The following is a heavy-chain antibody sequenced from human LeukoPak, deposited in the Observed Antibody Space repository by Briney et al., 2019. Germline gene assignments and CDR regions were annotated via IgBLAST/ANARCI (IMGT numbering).Heavy chain of an antibody. V-gene: IGHV1-2*02. CDR1: GYTFTGYY. CDR2: INPNSGGT. D-gene: IGHD1-26*01. Sequence: ASVKVSCKASGYTFTGYYMHWVRQAPGQGLEWMGWINPNSGGTNSAQKFQGRVTMTRDTSISTAYMELSRLRSDDTAVYYCASDASSGSYSYFDYWGQGTLVIVSS. CDR3: ASDASSGSYSYFDY. J-gene: IGHJ4*02.